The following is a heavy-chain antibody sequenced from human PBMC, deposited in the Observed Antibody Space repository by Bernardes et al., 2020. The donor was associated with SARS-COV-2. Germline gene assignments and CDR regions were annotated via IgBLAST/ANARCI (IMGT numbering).Heavy chain of an antibody. D-gene: IGHD3-10*01. V-gene: IGHV4-59*08. Sequence: SEPLYLTCTVSGGSISSYYWSWIRKPPGKGLEWIGYIYYSGSTNYNPSLKSRVTISVDTSKNQFSLKLSSVTAADTAVYYCATSGFLYYYYYMDVWGKGTTVTVSS. J-gene: IGHJ6*03. CDR1: GGSISSYY. CDR2: IYYSGST. CDR3: ATSGFLYYYYYMDV.